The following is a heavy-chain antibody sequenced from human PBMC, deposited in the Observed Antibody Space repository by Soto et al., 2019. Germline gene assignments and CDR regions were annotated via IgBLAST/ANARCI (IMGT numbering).Heavy chain of an antibody. Sequence: GESLKISCKGSGYSFTSYWITWVRQMPGKGLEWMGRIDPSDSYTNYSPSFQGHVTISADKSITTAYLQWSRLKASDTAMYYCASSITTSGSSDGIDVWGQRTTVTVSS. V-gene: IGHV5-10-1*01. J-gene: IGHJ6*02. D-gene: IGHD3-10*01. CDR1: GYSFTSYW. CDR3: ASSITTSGSSDGIDV. CDR2: IDPSDSYT.